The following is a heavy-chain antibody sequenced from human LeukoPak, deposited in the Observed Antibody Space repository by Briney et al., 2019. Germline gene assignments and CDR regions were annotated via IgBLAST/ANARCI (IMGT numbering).Heavy chain of an antibody. D-gene: IGHD4-17*01. J-gene: IGHJ4*02. Sequence: GGSLRLSCAASGFTFSDYYMSWIRQVPGKGLEWVSKISTSSSSTNYADSVKGRFTVSRDNAKSSPYFQMDSLRAEDTAVYYCARLREGSDHDYWGQGTLVTVSS. CDR1: GFTFSDYY. CDR3: ARLREGSDHDY. CDR2: ISTSSSST. V-gene: IGHV3-11*06.